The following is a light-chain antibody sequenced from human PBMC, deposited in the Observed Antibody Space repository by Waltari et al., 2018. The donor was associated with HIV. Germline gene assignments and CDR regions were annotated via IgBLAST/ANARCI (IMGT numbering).Light chain of an antibody. CDR2: GAT. CDR1: QREHKDW. Sequence: PQTPGTLSLSLGERATLSCKTSQREHKDWVAWYQQKPGRAPRLLIYGATSRATGIPDRFRGSWSGTDFNLTITRLEPEDFAVYYCQQYDNTRPLIFGGGTKVEI. CDR3: QQYDNTRPLI. J-gene: IGKJ4*01. V-gene: IGKV3-20*01.